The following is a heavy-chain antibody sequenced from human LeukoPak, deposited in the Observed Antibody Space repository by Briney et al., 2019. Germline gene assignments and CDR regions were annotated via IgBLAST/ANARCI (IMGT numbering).Heavy chain of an antibody. CDR3: ARQGDSSLRYFQH. D-gene: IGHD6-13*01. J-gene: IGHJ1*01. V-gene: IGHV3-33*01. Sequence: GRSLRLSCAASGFTFSNYGMYWVRQAPGKGLEWVAVIWFDGSDKYYADSVKGRFTISRDNSKNTVYLQMNSLRAEDTAIYYCARQGDSSLRYFQHWGQGTLVTVSS. CDR1: GFTFSNYG. CDR2: IWFDGSDK.